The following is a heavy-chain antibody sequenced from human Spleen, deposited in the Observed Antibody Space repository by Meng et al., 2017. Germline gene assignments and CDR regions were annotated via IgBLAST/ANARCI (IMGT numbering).Heavy chain of an antibody. CDR1: GYTFTSYG. CDR3: ASSLAVAGS. D-gene: IGHD6-19*01. Sequence: KVSCKASGYTFTSYGISWVRQAPGQGLEWMGGIIPIFGTANYAQKFQGRVTITADESTSTAYMELSSLRSEDTAVYYCASSLAVAGSWGQGTLVTVSS. CDR2: IIPIFGTA. J-gene: IGHJ5*02. V-gene: IGHV1-69*01.